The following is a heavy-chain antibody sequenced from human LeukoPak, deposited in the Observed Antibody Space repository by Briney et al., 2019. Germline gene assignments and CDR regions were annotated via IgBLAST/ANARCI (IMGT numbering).Heavy chain of an antibody. CDR3: ASPGYCSSTSCPDDAFDI. Sequence: GGSLRLSCAASGFTFSSYSMNWVRQAPGKGLEWVSYISSSSRTIYDADSVKGRFTISRDNAKNSLYLQMNSLRAEDTAVYYCASPGYCSSTSCPDDAFDIWGQGTMVTVSS. CDR2: ISSSSRTI. CDR1: GFTFSSYS. V-gene: IGHV3-48*01. D-gene: IGHD2-2*01. J-gene: IGHJ3*02.